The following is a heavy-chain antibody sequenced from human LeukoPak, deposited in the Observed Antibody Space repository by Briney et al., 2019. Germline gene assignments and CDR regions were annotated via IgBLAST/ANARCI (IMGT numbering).Heavy chain of an antibody. CDR2: IWYDGSEQ. CDR3: GREGDSRWGELSP. J-gene: IGHJ1*01. CDR1: GFTFSTYA. D-gene: IGHD3-16*02. Sequence: GGSLRLSCAASGFTFSTYAIHWVRQAPGKGLEWVAVIWYDGSEQYYADSVKGRFIISRDNSKSTSDLQMNSLRAEDTAVYYWGREGDSRWGELSPWGQGTLVTVSA. V-gene: IGHV3-33*01.